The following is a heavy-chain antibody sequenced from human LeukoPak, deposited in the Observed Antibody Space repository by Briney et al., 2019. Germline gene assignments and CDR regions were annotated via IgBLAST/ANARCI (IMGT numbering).Heavy chain of an antibody. J-gene: IGHJ4*02. CDR2: ISYDGSNK. Sequence: RPGGSLRLSCAASGFTFSSYAMHWVRQAPGKGLEWVAVISYDGSNKYYADSVKGRFTISRDNSKNTLYLQMNSLRPEDTAVYYCARGPDYDILADYFDYWGQGTLVTVSS. D-gene: IGHD3-9*01. CDR1: GFTFSSYA. CDR3: ARGPDYDILADYFDY. V-gene: IGHV3-30*04.